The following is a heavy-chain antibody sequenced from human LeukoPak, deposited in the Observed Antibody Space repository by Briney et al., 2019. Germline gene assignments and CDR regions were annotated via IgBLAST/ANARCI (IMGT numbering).Heavy chain of an antibody. CDR2: IDWEDDK. CDR1: GLSLSTSAVC. D-gene: IGHD3-22*01. CDR3: ARDDSSGNYGAFDI. Sequence: SGPALIHPSPTLTLTCTFSGLSLSTSAVCVSWIRQPPVKALEWLTLIDWEDDKYYSASVKTRLTISKDTYKNQVVLKKSNMDPVDTATYYCARDDSSGNYGAFDIWGHGTMVTVSS. J-gene: IGHJ3*02. V-gene: IGHV2-70*01.